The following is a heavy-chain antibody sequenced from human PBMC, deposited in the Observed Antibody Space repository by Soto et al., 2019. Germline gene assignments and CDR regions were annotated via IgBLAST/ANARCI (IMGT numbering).Heavy chain of an antibody. V-gene: IGHV3-30-3*01. J-gene: IGHJ4*02. CDR3: ARDPRETTYSLDY. D-gene: IGHD1-1*01. CDR2: ISYDVTYE. Sequence: QVQLVESGGGVVQPGRSLRLSCAASGFTFHSFTMHWVRQSPGKGLEWVALISYDVTYEYYADSVMGRFTISRDNSKTNLYMQMNSLRTDDTALYYCARDPRETTYSLDYWGQATLVTVSS. CDR1: GFTFHSFT.